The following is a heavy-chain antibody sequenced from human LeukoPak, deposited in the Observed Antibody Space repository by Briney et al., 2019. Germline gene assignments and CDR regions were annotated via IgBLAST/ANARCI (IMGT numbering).Heavy chain of an antibody. CDR1: GFPFSSYS. D-gene: IGHD5-12*01. J-gene: IGHJ4*02. CDR3: AIPLGRGVYSGYDFEY. CDR2: IDSSGSTI. V-gene: IGHV3-48*02. Sequence: GGSLRLSCAASGFPFSSYSMNWVRQAPGKGLEWVSYIDSSGSTIYYADSVKGRFTTSRDNAKKSLYLQMNSLRDEDTAVDYCAIPLGRGVYSGYDFEYWGQGTLVTVSS.